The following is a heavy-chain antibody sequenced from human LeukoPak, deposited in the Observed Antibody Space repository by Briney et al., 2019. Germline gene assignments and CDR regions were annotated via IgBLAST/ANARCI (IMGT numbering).Heavy chain of an antibody. CDR3: ATVGATSFYY. J-gene: IGHJ4*02. CDR2: VYYTGNT. D-gene: IGHD1-26*01. Sequence: SETLSLTCTVSGGSISSSSYYWGWIRQPPGKGLEWIGSVYYTGNTYYNPSLKSRVTLSMDMSKSQFSLKLSSMTAADTAVYYCATVGATSFYYWGQGALVTGSS. CDR1: GGSISSSSYY. V-gene: IGHV4-39*07.